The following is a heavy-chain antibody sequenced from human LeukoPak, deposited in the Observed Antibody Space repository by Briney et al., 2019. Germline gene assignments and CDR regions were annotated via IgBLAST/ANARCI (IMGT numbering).Heavy chain of an antibody. J-gene: IGHJ4*02. CDR2: ITGSADIT. V-gene: IGHV3-23*01. CDR3: ARDDRWLQFNN. Sequence: QSGGSLRLSCAASGFTFSSYEMNWVRQAPGKGLEWVSGITGSADITYYADSVKGRFTISRDNSKNTLYLQINSLRAEDTAVYFCARDDRWLQFNNWGQGTLVTVSS. D-gene: IGHD5-24*01. CDR1: GFTFSSYE.